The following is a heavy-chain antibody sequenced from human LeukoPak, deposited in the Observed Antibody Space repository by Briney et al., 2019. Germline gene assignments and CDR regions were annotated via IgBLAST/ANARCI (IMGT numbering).Heavy chain of an antibody. CDR3: ARRRYSGSSQHFDY. D-gene: IGHD1-26*01. CDR1: GLTFNNYW. CDR2: IKQDGSGK. J-gene: IGHJ4*02. Sequence: GGSLRLSCAAFGLTFNNYWMSWVRQAPGKGLEWVANIKQDGSGKYYVDSVKGRFTVSRDNAKNSLYLQMNSLRAEDTAVYYCARRRYSGSSQHFDYWGQGTLVTVSS. V-gene: IGHV3-7*01.